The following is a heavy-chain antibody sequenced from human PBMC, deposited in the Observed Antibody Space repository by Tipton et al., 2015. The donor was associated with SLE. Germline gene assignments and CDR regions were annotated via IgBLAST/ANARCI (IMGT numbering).Heavy chain of an antibody. J-gene: IGHJ6*03. CDR1: GYSISSGYY. CDR2: IYHSGST. D-gene: IGHD1-7*01. V-gene: IGHV4-38-2*02. CDR3: ARGTRYYYMDV. Sequence: TLSLTCTVSGYSISSGYYWGWIRQPPGKGLEWIGSIYHSGSTNYNPSLKSRVTISVDTSKNQFSLKLSSVTAADTAVYYCARGTRYYYMDVWGKGTTVTVSS.